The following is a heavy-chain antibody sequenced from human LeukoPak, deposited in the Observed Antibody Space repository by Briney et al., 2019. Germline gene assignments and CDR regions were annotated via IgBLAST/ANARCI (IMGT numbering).Heavy chain of an antibody. CDR1: GYTFTSYD. Sequence: GASVKVTCKASGYTFTSYDINWVRQATGQGLEWMGWMNPNSGNTGYAQKFQGRVTITRNTSISTAYMELSSLRSEDTAVYYCARGESGGSGSPFHFYYYYYMDVWGKGTTVTVSS. CDR2: MNPNSGNT. J-gene: IGHJ6*03. D-gene: IGHD3-10*01. CDR3: ARGESGGSGSPFHFYYYYYMDV. V-gene: IGHV1-8*03.